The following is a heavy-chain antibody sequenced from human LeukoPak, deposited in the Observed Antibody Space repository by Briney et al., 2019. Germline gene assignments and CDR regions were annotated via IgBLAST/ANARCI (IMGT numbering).Heavy chain of an antibody. Sequence: GGSLRLSCAASGFTFSSYGMHWVRQAPGKGLEWVAVISYDGSNKYYADSVKGRFTISRDNSKNTLYLQMNSLRAEDTAVYYCAKGGYGGLGFDPWGQGTLVTVSS. CDR3: AKGGYGGLGFDP. V-gene: IGHV3-30*18. CDR2: ISYDGSNK. CDR1: GFTFSSYG. J-gene: IGHJ5*02. D-gene: IGHD5-12*01.